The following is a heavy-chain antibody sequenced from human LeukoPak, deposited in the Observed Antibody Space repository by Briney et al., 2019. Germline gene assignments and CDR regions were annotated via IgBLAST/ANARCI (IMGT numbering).Heavy chain of an antibody. CDR2: ISRSGSTK. V-gene: IGHV3-11*01. CDR3: ARLGSTVTTEHPPDY. J-gene: IGHJ4*02. D-gene: IGHD4-17*01. Sequence: GGSLRLSCAASGFTFSDYNMRWIRQAPGKGLEWVSSISRSGSTKYYADSVKGRFTISRDNAKNSLFLQMNSLRAEDTAVYYCARLGSTVTTEHPPDYWGQGTLVTVSS. CDR1: GFTFSDYN.